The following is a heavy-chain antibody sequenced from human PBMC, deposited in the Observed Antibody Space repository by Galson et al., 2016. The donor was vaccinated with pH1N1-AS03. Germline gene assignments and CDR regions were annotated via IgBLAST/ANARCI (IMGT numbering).Heavy chain of an antibody. CDR2: VHYSGPT. V-gene: IGHV4-4*02. CDR3: ASAGYHTPGYHY. D-gene: IGHD3-16*02. J-gene: IGHJ4*02. CDR1: GGSMTSPDW. Sequence: SETLSLTCAVSGGSMTSPDWWTWVRQPPGKGLEWIGEVHYSGPTSYNPSLNSRVTMSIDKSNNQFSLNLGSVTAADPAVSFCASAGYHTPGYHYWGQGALVTVSS.